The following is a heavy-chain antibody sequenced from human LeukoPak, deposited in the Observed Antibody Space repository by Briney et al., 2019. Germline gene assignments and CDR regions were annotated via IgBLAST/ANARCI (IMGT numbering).Heavy chain of an antibody. V-gene: IGHV3-30-3*01. J-gene: IGHJ4*02. CDR3: AREAIWQLVRYFDY. CDR2: ISYDGSNK. Sequence: SCKASGGTFSSYAMHWVRQAPGKGLEWVAVISYDGSNKYYADSVKGRFTISRDNSKNTLYLQMNSLRAEDTAVYYCAREAIWQLVRYFDYWGQGTLVTVSS. CDR1: GGTFSSYA. D-gene: IGHD6-13*01.